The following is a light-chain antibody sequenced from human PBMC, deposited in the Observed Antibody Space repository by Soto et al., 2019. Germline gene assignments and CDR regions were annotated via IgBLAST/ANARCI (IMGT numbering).Light chain of an antibody. CDR2: GNS. J-gene: IGLJ2*01. CDR3: QSYDSSLSGSNV. CDR1: SSNIGAGYD. V-gene: IGLV1-40*01. Sequence: QSVLTQPPSVSGAPGQRVTISCIGSSSNIGAGYDVHWYQQLPGTAPKLLIYGNSNRPSGVPDRFSGSKSGTSASLAITGLQAEDEADYYCQSYDSSLSGSNVFGGGTKLTVL.